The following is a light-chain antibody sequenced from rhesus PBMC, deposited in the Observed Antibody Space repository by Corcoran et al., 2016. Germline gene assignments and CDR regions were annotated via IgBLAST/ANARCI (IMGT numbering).Light chain of an antibody. Sequence: DIQMTQSPSSLSASVGDTVTITCRASQSISSWLAWYQQKPGKAPKLLMHKASSLQSGGPSRFSVSGSGTDFTLTISSLQSEDFATYYCQQYSSSPYSFGQGTKVEIK. CDR1: QSISSW. CDR2: KAS. J-gene: IGKJ2*01. CDR3: QQYSSSPYS. V-gene: IGKV1-22*01.